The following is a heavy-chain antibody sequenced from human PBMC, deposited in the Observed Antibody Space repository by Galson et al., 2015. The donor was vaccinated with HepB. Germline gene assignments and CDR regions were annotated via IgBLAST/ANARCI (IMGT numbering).Heavy chain of an antibody. D-gene: IGHD3-10*01. CDR2: IYYSGSA. V-gene: IGHV4-31*03. Sequence: TLSLTCNVSGASISSGGYYWSWIRQHPGKGLEWIGYIYYSGSAYYNPSLESRLTISVDTSKNQISLKLSSVTAADTAVYYCARGWGGSEYVDYWGQGTLVTVSS. CDR3: ARGWGGSEYVDY. J-gene: IGHJ4*02. CDR1: GASISSGGYY.